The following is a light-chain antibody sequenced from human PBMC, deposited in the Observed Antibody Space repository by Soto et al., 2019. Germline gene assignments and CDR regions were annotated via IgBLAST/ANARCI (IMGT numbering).Light chain of an antibody. V-gene: IGKV3-20*01. J-gene: IGKJ1*01. CDR1: QSVSSNF. CDR3: QQYETSPRT. Sequence: EIVMTQSPATLSVSPGERTTLSFWASQSVSSNFLDWYQQKPGQAPRLLIYGASSRATGIPDRFSGSGSGTDFTLTISRLEPEDFAVYYCQQYETSPRTFGQGTKVDI. CDR2: GAS.